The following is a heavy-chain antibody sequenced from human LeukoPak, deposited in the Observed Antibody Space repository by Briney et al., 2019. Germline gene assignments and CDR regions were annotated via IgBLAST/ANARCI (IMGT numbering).Heavy chain of an antibody. Sequence: ASVKVSCKASGGTFSSYAISWVRQAPGQALDWMGGIIPIFGTANYAQKFQGRVTITTDESTSTAYMELSSLRSEDTAVYYCARDADPYYYYDSSGYYPNWFDPWGQGTLVTVSS. CDR3: ARDADPYYYYDSSGYYPNWFDP. V-gene: IGHV1-69*05. J-gene: IGHJ5*02. CDR1: GGTFSSYA. CDR2: IIPIFGTA. D-gene: IGHD3-22*01.